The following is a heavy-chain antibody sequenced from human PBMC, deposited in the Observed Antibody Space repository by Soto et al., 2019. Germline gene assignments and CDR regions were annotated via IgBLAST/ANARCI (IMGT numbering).Heavy chain of an antibody. CDR3: ERDKRNQLWLNSLDY. Sequence: PSQTLSLTCAISGDSVSSNSAAWNWIRQSPSRGLEWLGRTYYRSNWYNDYAVSVKSRITINPDTSKNQFSVQLNSVTPEDTAGYYFERDKRNQLWLNSLDYGGEGTVAPVPS. J-gene: IGHJ4*02. V-gene: IGHV6-1*01. D-gene: IGHD5-18*01. CDR2: TYYRSNWYN. CDR1: GDSVSSNSAA.